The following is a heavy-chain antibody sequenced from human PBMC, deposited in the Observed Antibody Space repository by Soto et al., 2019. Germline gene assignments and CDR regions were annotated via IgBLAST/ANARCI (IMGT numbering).Heavy chain of an antibody. CDR2: ISSSSSTI. J-gene: IGHJ6*02. CDR1: VVALSRNK. V-gene: IGHV3-48*02. Sequence: SVSVVALSRNKMNWVRQAPGKGLEWVSYISSSSSTIYYVDSVKGRFTISRDNAKNSLYLQMNSLRDEDTAVYYCARDRAGAQYGLDVWGQGTTVTVSS. CDR3: ARDRAGAQYGLDV. D-gene: IGHD1-26*01.